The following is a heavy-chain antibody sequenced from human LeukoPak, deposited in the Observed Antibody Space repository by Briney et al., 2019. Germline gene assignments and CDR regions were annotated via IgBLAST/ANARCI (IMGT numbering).Heavy chain of an antibody. J-gene: IGHJ4*02. D-gene: IGHD3-10*01. CDR2: ISAYNGNT. V-gene: IGHV1-18*01. CDR1: GYTFTSYG. CDR3: ARNLYYYGSGSEFDY. Sequence: GASVKVSCKASGYTFTSYGISWVRQAPGQGLEWMGWISAYNGNTNYAQKLQGRVTMTTDTPTSTAYMELRSLRSDDTAVYYCARNLYYYGSGSEFDYWGQGTLVTVSS.